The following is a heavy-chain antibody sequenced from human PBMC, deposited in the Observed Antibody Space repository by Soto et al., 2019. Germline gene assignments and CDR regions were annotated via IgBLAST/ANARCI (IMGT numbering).Heavy chain of an antibody. V-gene: IGHV4-31*03. CDR1: GGSISSGGYY. CDR2: IYYSGST. J-gene: IGHJ6*03. CDR3: ARGPSGLMTTVTLASYYYYYYMDV. Sequence: PSETLSLTCTVSGGSISSGGYYWSWICQHPGKGLEWIGYIYYSGSTYYNPSLKSRVTISVDTSKNQFSLKLSSVTAADTAVYYCARGPSGLMTTVTLASYYYYYYMDVWGKGTTVTVSS. D-gene: IGHD4-17*01.